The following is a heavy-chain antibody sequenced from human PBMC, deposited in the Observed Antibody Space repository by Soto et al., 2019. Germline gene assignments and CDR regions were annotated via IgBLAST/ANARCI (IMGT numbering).Heavy chain of an antibody. CDR2: IKGVGSEK. D-gene: IGHD3-16*01. J-gene: IGHJ3*02. V-gene: IGHV3-7*01. CDR1: GFTFSRYW. CDR3: AILNNYASHGDAFDI. Sequence: PGGSLRLSCAASGFTFSRYWMSWVRQAPGKGLEWVANIKGVGSEKYYVDSVKGRFTISRDNAKNSLYLQMNSLRAEDTAVYYCAILNNYASHGDAFDIWGQGTMVT.